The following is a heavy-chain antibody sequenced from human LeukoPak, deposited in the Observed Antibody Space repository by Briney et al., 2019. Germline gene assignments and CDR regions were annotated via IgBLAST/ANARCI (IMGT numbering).Heavy chain of an antibody. J-gene: IGHJ4*02. V-gene: IGHV3-23*01. Sequence: PGGSLRLSCAASGFSFSNYGMNWVRQAPGKGLEWVSGITGNGATTYYADSVKGRFTISRDNSRNTVYLQMNSLRAEDTAVYYCAKTLFSSYGDYLLGDWGQGTLVTVSS. D-gene: IGHD4-17*01. CDR3: AKTLFSSYGDYLLGD. CDR1: GFSFSNYG. CDR2: ITGNGATT.